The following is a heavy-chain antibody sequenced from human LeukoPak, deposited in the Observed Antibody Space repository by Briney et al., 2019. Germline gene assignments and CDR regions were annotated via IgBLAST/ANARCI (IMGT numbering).Heavy chain of an antibody. V-gene: IGHV3-30*18. CDR3: AKDLAATVDY. CDR1: GFTFSSYG. Sequence: GSLRLSCAASGFTFSSYGMHWVRQAPGKGLEWVAAISYDGSNKYYADSVKGRFTISRDNSKNTLYLQMNSLRAEDTAVYYCAKDLAATVDYWGQGTLVTVSS. D-gene: IGHD6-25*01. CDR2: ISYDGSNK. J-gene: IGHJ4*02.